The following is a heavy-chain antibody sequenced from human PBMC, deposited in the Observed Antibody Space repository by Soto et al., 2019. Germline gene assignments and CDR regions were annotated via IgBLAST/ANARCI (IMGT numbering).Heavy chain of an antibody. Sequence: QVQLVESGGGVVQPGRSLRLSCAASGFTFGNFGIHWVRQAPGKGLEWVADISNDGTDQYYADSVKGRFTISRDNSKNTLYLQTNSLRAEDTAVYYCARGCSGGTNCFYFDFWGQGILVTVSS. CDR2: ISNDGTDQ. CDR1: GFTFGNFG. J-gene: IGHJ4*02. V-gene: IGHV3-30*03. CDR3: ARGCSGGTNCFYFDF. D-gene: IGHD6-13*01.